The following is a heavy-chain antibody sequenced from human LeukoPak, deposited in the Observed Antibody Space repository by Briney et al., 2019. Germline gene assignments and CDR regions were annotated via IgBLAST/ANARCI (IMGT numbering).Heavy chain of an antibody. Sequence: GGSLRLSCAASGFTFSSYAMSWVRQAPGEGLEWVSGISGGGSSTYYADSVKGRFTISRDNSKNTLYLQVNSLRADDTAVYYYAKMDFGSGSYYILNSPDYWGQGTLVTVSS. J-gene: IGHJ4*02. D-gene: IGHD3-10*01. V-gene: IGHV3-23*01. CDR2: ISGGGSST. CDR1: GFTFSSYA. CDR3: AKMDFGSGSYYILNSPDY.